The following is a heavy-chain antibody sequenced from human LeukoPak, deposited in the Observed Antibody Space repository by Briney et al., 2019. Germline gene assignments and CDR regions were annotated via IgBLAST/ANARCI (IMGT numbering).Heavy chain of an antibody. CDR3: ARALDTSSSRYQPFEY. J-gene: IGHJ4*02. D-gene: IGHD2-2*01. Sequence: GGSLRLSCAASGFTLSSYRMSWVRLAPGKGLEWVANVKQDGSEKYYVDSVKGRFTISRDNAKNSLFLQMNSLRAEDTAVYYCARALDTSSSRYQPFEYWGQGTLVTVSS. V-gene: IGHV3-7*01. CDR1: GFTLSSYR. CDR2: VKQDGSEK.